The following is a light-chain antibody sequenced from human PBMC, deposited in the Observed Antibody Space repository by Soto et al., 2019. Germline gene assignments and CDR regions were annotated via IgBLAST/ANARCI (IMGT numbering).Light chain of an antibody. Sequence: EVTKSPGTLSLSPGERATLSCRASQNVRNNYIGWYQQKPGQAPRLLIYGASIRATGIPDRFSGSGSGTDFTLTISRLEPEDFAVYYCQQYGSSPSTFGQGTRLEIK. V-gene: IGKV3-20*01. J-gene: IGKJ5*01. CDR2: GAS. CDR1: QNVRNNY. CDR3: QQYGSSPST.